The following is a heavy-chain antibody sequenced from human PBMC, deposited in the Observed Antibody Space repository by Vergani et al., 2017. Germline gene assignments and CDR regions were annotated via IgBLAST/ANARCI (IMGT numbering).Heavy chain of an antibody. Sequence: VQLVESGGGVVQPGRSLRLSCAASGFTFSSYGMHWVRQAPGKGLEWVAVISYDGSNKYYADSVKGRFTISRDNSKNTLYLQMNSLRAEDTAVYYCARVTYSSMDVWGQGTTVTVSS. V-gene: IGHV3-30*03. D-gene: IGHD3-16*01. CDR2: ISYDGSNK. J-gene: IGHJ6*02. CDR1: GFTFSSYG. CDR3: ARVTYSSMDV.